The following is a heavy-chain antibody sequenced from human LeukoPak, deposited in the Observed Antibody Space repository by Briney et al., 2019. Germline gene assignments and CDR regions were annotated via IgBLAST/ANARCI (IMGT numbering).Heavy chain of an antibody. CDR2: IYYSGST. V-gene: IGHV4-39*07. D-gene: IGHD2-21*01. J-gene: IGHJ4*02. CDR3: ARDVDTWFDY. Sequence: PSETLSLTCTVSGGSISSTNYYWGWIRQPPGKGLEWIGSIYYSGSTYYNPSLKSRVTISVDTSKNQFSLTLSSVTAADTAVYYCARDVDTWFDYWGQGTLVTVSS. CDR1: GGSISSTNYY.